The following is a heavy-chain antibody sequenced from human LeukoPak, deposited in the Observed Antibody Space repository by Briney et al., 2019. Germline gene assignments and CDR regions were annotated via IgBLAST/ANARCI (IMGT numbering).Heavy chain of an antibody. CDR1: GYTFTDYH. Sequence: GASVKVSCKASGYTFTDYHIYWLRQAPGQGLEWMGWNNPNSGGTNYAQRFQGRVTMTRDTSTNTAYMELSRLRSDDTAVYFCARVRAIAATGTGARYFQHWGQGTLVTVSS. J-gene: IGHJ1*01. CDR2: NNPNSGGT. CDR3: ARVRAIAATGTGARYFQH. V-gene: IGHV1-2*02. D-gene: IGHD1-1*01.